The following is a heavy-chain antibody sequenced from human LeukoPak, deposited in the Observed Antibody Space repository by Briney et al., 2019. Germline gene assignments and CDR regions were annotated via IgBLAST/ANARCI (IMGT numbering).Heavy chain of an antibody. CDR3: ARGYYDSSGYYYYYYYYGMDV. CDR1: GGSISSSNW. D-gene: IGHD3-22*01. V-gene: IGHV4-4*02. Sequence: SETLSLTCTVSGGSISSSNWWSWVRPPPGKGLEWIGEIYHSGSTNYNPSLKSRVTISVDKSKNQFSLKLSSVTAADTAVYYCARGYYDSSGYYYYYYYYGMDVWGQGTTVTVSS. CDR2: IYHSGST. J-gene: IGHJ6*02.